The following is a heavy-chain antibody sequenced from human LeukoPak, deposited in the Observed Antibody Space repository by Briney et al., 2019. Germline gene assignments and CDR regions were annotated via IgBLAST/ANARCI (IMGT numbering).Heavy chain of an antibody. V-gene: IGHV4-59*01. D-gene: IGHD1-1*01. J-gene: IGHJ2*01. Sequence: PSETLSLTCTVSGGSISSYYWSWIRQPPGKGLEWIGYIYYSGSTNYNPSLKSRVTISVDTSKNQFSLKLSSVTAADTAVYYCARDRYGNWYFDLWGRGTLVTVSS. CDR3: ARDRYGNWYFDL. CDR2: IYYSGST. CDR1: GGSISSYY.